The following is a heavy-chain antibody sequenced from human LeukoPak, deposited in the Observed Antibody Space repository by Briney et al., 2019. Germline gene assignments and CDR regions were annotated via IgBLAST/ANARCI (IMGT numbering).Heavy chain of an antibody. D-gene: IGHD2-2*01. CDR3: AGSSSSTSAAGY. V-gene: IGHV1-2*02. CDR1: GYTFTGYY. J-gene: IGHJ4*02. Sequence: ASVRVSCKASGYTFTGYYMHWVRQAPGQGLEWMGWINPNSGGTNYAQKFQGRVTMTRDTSISTAYMELSRLRSDDTAVYYCAGSSSSTSAAGYWGQGTLVTVSS. CDR2: INPNSGGT.